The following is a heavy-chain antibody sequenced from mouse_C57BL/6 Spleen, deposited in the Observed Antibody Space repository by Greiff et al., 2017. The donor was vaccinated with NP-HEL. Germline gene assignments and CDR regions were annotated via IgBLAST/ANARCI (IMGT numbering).Heavy chain of an antibody. Sequence: QVRLQQSGAELVRPGASVTLSCKASGYTFTDYEMHWVKQTPVHGLEWIGAIDPETGGTAYNQKFKGKAILTADKSSSTAYMELRSLTSEDSAVYYCITTVVPYAMDYWGQGTSVTVSS. D-gene: IGHD1-1*01. CDR1: GYTFTDYE. CDR3: ITTVVPYAMDY. V-gene: IGHV1-15*01. CDR2: IDPETGGT. J-gene: IGHJ4*01.